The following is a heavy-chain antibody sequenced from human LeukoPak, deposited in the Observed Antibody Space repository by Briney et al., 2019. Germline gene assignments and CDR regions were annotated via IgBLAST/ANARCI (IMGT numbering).Heavy chain of an antibody. J-gene: IGHJ4*02. D-gene: IGHD4/OR15-4a*01. CDR3: ARRAGAYSHPYDY. CDR1: GFTVSSNS. CDR2: IYSGTI. V-gene: IGHV3-53*01. Sequence: PGGSLRLSCTVSGFTVSSNSMSWFRQAPGKGLEWVSFIYSGTIHYSDSVKGRFTISRDNSKNTLYLQMNSLRAEDTAVYYCARRAGAYSHPYDYWGQGTLVTVSS.